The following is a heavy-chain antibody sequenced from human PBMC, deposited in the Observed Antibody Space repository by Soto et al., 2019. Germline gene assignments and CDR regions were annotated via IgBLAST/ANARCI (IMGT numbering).Heavy chain of an antibody. J-gene: IGHJ4*02. V-gene: IGHV3-48*03. CDR1: GFTFSSYE. CDR2: ISSSGSTI. CDR3: ATPGAYSISSYFDY. D-gene: IGHD6-6*01. Sequence: GGSLRLSCAASGFTFSSYEMNWVRQAPGKGLEWVSYISSSGSTIYYADSVKGRFTISRDNAKNSLYLQMNSLRAEDTAVYYCATPGAYSISSYFDYWGQGTLVTVSS.